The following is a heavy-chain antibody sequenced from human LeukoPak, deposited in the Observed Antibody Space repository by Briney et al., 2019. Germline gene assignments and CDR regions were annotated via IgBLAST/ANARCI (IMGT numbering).Heavy chain of an antibody. Sequence: GGSLRLSCAASGFTFSSYGMHWVRQAPGKGLEWVAVISYDGSNKYYADSVKGRFTISRDNSKNTLYLQMNSLRAEDTAVYYCAKGGSSAHMDVWGKGTTVTVSS. J-gene: IGHJ6*03. D-gene: IGHD2-2*01. CDR2: ISYDGSNK. CDR1: GFTFSSYG. CDR3: AKGGSSAHMDV. V-gene: IGHV3-30*18.